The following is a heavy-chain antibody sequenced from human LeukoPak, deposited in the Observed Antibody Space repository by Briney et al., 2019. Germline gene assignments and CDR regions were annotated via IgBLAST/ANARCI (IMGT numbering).Heavy chain of an antibody. J-gene: IGHJ4*02. CDR3: TKGLWAGVSAARD. V-gene: IGHV3-66*01. CDR2: IYTGGDT. Sequence: PGGSLRLSCAASGFTVSSNYMSWVRQAPGKGLEWVSGIYTGGDTYYADSVKDRFTISRDNSKNTLYLQTNSLRAEDTAVYYCTKGLWAGVSAARDWGQGTLVTVSS. CDR1: GFTVSSNY. D-gene: IGHD3-10*01.